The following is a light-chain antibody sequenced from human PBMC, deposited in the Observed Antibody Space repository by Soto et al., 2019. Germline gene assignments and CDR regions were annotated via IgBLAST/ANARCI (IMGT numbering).Light chain of an antibody. CDR2: GAS. Sequence: EIVVTQSPGTLSLSPGERATLSCRASQSVSSSYLAWYQQKPGQAPRLLIYGASSSATGIPDRFSGSGSGTDFTRTISRLEPEDFAVYYCQQYGSSRWTFGQGPKVELK. V-gene: IGKV3-20*01. J-gene: IGKJ1*01. CDR1: QSVSSSY. CDR3: QQYGSSRWT.